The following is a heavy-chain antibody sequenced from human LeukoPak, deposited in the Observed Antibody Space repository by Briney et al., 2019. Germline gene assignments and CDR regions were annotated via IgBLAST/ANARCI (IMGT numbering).Heavy chain of an antibody. CDR2: IGWNKDKI. Sequence: GTFLRLSCAASGFTFDDYVMQWVRQAPGKGLEWVSSIGWNKDKILYADSLKGRFTISRDNARRSLFLQMDSLRAEDTAFYYCAKAKRNSDYLFDYWGQGTLVAVSS. V-gene: IGHV3-9*01. CDR1: GFTFDDYV. CDR3: AKAKRNSDYLFDY. D-gene: IGHD5-12*01. J-gene: IGHJ4*02.